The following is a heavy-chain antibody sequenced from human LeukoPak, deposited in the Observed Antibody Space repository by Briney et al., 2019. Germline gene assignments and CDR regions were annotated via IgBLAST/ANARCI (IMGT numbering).Heavy chain of an antibody. D-gene: IGHD5-12*01. Sequence: GGSLRLSCAASGFTFSSYSMNWVRQAPGKGLEWVSYISSSSSTIYCADSVKGRFTISRDNAKNSLYLQMNSLRAEDTAVYYCARSGYDHYYYYYYMDVWGKGTTVTVSS. CDR3: ARSGYDHYYYYYYMDV. V-gene: IGHV3-48*01. CDR1: GFTFSSYS. J-gene: IGHJ6*03. CDR2: ISSSSSTI.